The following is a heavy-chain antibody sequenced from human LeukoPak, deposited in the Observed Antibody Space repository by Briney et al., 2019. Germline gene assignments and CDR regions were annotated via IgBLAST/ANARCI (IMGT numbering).Heavy chain of an antibody. CDR2: IIPIFGTA. V-gene: IGHV1-69*13. Sequence: SAKVSCKASGGTFRGYAISGVRQAPGQGLEWMGGIIPIFGTANYAQKFQGRVTITADESTSTAYMELSSLRSEDTAVYYCPAAAGSGYWGQGTLVTVSS. J-gene: IGHJ4*02. CDR3: PAAAGSGY. D-gene: IGHD6-13*01. CDR1: GGTFRGYA.